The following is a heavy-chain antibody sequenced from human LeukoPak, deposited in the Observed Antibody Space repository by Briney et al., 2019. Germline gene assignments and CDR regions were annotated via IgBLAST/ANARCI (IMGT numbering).Heavy chain of an antibody. V-gene: IGHV4-34*01. Sequence: PSETLSLTCAVYGGSFSGYYWSWIRQPPGKGLEWIGEINHSGSTNYNPSLKSRVTISVDTSKNQFSLKLSSVTAADTAVYYCARLGYSSSWFDAFDIWGQGTMVTVSS. CDR1: GGSFSGYY. CDR3: ARLGYSSSWFDAFDI. CDR2: INHSGST. J-gene: IGHJ3*02. D-gene: IGHD6-13*01.